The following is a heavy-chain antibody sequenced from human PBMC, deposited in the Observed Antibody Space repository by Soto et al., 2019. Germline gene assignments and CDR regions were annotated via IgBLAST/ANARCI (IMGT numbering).Heavy chain of an antibody. V-gene: IGHV3-53*01. CDR2: LYSVGST. D-gene: IGHD1-26*01. CDR3: ARARLRQWAIRGDAFDI. Sequence: GGSLRLSCAASGFSVSNNYMTWVRQAPGKGLEWLSMLYSVGSTYYADSVKGRFTVSRDNSRNTLFLQMNSLRDDDTGVYYCARARLRQWAIRGDAFDIWGQGTMVTVSS. J-gene: IGHJ3*02. CDR1: GFSVSNNY.